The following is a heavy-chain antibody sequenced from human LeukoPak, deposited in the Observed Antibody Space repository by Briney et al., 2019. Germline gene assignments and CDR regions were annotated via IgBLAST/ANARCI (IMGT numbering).Heavy chain of an antibody. CDR2: IYYSGST. V-gene: IGHV4-59*01. Sequence: PSETLSLTCTVSGGSISSYYWSWIRQPPGKGLEWIGYIYYSGSTNYNPSLKSRVTISVDTSKNQFSLKLSSVTAADTAVYYCARTEDWFDPWGRGTLVTVSS. CDR3: ARTEDWFDP. J-gene: IGHJ5*02. D-gene: IGHD1-14*01. CDR1: GGSISSYY.